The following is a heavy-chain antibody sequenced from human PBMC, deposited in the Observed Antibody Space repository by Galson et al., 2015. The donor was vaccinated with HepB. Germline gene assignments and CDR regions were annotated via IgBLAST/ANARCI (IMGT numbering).Heavy chain of an antibody. D-gene: IGHD6-19*01. CDR2: INTNTGNP. Sequence: SVKVSCKASGYTFTSYAMNWVRQAPGQGLEWMGWINTNTGNPTYAQGFTGRFVFSLDTSVSTAYLQISSLKAEDTAVYYCAKAVAGTVYYYYMDVWGQGTTVTVSS. CDR3: AKAVAGTVYYYYMDV. J-gene: IGHJ6*03. V-gene: IGHV7-4-1*02. CDR1: GYTFTSYA.